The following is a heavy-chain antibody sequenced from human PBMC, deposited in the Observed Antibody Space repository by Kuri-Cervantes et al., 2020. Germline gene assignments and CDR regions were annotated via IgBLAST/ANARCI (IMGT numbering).Heavy chain of an antibody. D-gene: IGHD3-9*01. J-gene: IGHJ4*02. CDR3: ARVGGLLGRVFDWLSYFFDY. V-gene: IGHV1-3*01. CDR1: GYTFTNYA. CDR2: INGGIHNT. Sequence: ASVKVSCKASGYTFTNYAIHWVRQAPGQRLEWMGWINGGIHNTKYSQKLQGRVTMTTNTSTSTAYMELRSLRSDDTAVYYCARVGGLLGRVFDWLSYFFDYWGQGTLVTVSS.